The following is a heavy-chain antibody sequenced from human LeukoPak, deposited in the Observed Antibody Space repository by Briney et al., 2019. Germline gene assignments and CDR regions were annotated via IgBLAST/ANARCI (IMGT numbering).Heavy chain of an antibody. J-gene: IGHJ4*02. D-gene: IGHD1-14*01. CDR2: IRSKANNYAG. Sequence: PGGSLRLSCAASGFTFSGSAIHWVRQASGKGLEWVGRIRSKANNYAGAYAASVKGRFTISRDDSENTAYLQMNILKTEDTAVYYCTPENLDYWGQGTLVTVSS. CDR3: TPENLDY. V-gene: IGHV3-73*01. CDR1: GFTFSGSA.